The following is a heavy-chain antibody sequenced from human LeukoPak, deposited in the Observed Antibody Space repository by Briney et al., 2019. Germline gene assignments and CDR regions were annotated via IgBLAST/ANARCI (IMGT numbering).Heavy chain of an antibody. J-gene: IGHJ6*02. D-gene: IGHD6-13*01. CDR2: IYYTGGT. V-gene: IGHV4-59*12. CDR3: AREGEQLARGGFYYYYGMDV. Sequence: PSETLSLTCTVSGGSIGSDYWTWIRQPPGRGLEYIGYIYYTGGTNYNPSLKSRVTISVDTSKNQFSLKLSSVTAADTAVYYCAREGEQLARGGFYYYYGMDVWGQGTTVTVSS. CDR1: GGSIGSDY.